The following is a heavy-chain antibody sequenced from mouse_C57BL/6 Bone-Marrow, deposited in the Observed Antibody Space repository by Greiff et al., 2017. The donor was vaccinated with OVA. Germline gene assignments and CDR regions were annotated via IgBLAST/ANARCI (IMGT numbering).Heavy chain of an antibody. CDR2: IYPRSGNP. CDR1: GYTFTSYG. J-gene: IGHJ1*03. V-gene: IGHV1-81*01. D-gene: IGHD1-1*01. Sequence: LVESGAELARPGASVKLSCKASGYTFTSYGISWVKQRTGQGLEWIGEIYPRSGNPYYNEKFKGKATLTADKSSSKAYMELRSLTSEDSAVYFCAGLLDWYFDVWGTGTTVTVSS. CDR3: AGLLDWYFDV.